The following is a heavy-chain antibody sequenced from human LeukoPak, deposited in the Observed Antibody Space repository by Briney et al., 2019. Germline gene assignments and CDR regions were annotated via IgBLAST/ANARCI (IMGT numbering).Heavy chain of an antibody. CDR2: INHSGST. J-gene: IGHJ4*02. Sequence: SETLSLTCAVYGGSFSGYYWSWIRQPPGKGLEWIGEINHSGSTNYNPSLKSRVTISVDTSKNQFSLKLSSVTAADTAVYYCARGWDTAMVNSNYFDYWGQGILVTVSS. D-gene: IGHD5-18*01. V-gene: IGHV4-34*01. CDR3: ARGWDTAMVNSNYFDY. CDR1: GGSFSGYY.